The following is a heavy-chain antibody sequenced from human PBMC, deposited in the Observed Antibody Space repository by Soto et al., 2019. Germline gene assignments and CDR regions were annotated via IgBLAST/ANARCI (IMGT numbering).Heavy chain of an antibody. CDR3: ARARQQLRIYYFDY. Sequence: GGSLRLSCAASGFTFSSYDMHWVRQATGKGLEWVSAIGTAGDTYYPGSVKGRFTISRENAKNSLYLQMNSLRAGDTAVYYCARARQQLRIYYFDYWGQGTLVTVSS. D-gene: IGHD6-13*01. V-gene: IGHV3-13*01. CDR2: IGTAGDT. J-gene: IGHJ4*02. CDR1: GFTFSSYD.